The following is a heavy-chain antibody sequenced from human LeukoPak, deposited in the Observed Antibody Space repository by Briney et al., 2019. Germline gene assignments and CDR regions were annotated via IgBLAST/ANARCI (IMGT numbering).Heavy chain of an antibody. CDR2: INHSGST. V-gene: IGHV4-38-2*01. CDR1: GYSISSGYY. D-gene: IGHD2-2*01. CDR3: ARGRRYCSSTSCYPIYDY. J-gene: IGHJ4*02. Sequence: SETLSLTCAVSGYSISSGYYWGWIRQPPGKGLEWIGEINHSGSTNYNPSLKSRVTISVDTSKNQFSLKLSSVTAADTAVYYCARGRRYCSSTSCYPIYDYWGQGTLVTVSS.